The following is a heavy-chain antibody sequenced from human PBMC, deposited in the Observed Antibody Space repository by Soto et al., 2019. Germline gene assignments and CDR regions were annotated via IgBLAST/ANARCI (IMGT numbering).Heavy chain of an antibody. CDR3: ARAPYYDFWSGYYNGPRWFDP. CDR2: IYHSGST. V-gene: IGHV4-4*02. Sequence: TSETLSITCTVSSGYISSSNWWSWVRQPPGKGLEWIGEIYHSGSTNYNPSLKSRVTISVDKSKNQFSLKLSSVTAADTAVYYCARAPYYDFWSGYYNGPRWFDPWGQGTLVTVSS. D-gene: IGHD3-3*01. J-gene: IGHJ5*02. CDR1: SGYISSSNW.